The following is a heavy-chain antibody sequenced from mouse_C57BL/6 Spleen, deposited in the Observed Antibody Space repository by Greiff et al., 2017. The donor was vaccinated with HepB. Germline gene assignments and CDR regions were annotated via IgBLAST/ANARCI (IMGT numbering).Heavy chain of an antibody. D-gene: IGHD3-2*02. Sequence: EVKLMESGEGLVKPGGSLKLSCAASGFTFSSYAMSWVRQTPEKRLEWVAYISSGGDYIYYADTVKGRFTISRDNARNTLYLQMSSLKSEDTAMYYCTRVDSSGYFDYWGQGTTLTVSS. V-gene: IGHV5-9-1*02. CDR1: GFTFSSYA. CDR3: TRVDSSGYFDY. J-gene: IGHJ2*01. CDR2: ISSGGDYI.